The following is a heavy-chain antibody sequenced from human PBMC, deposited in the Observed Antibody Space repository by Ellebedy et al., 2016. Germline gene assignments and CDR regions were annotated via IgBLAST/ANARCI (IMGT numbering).Heavy chain of an antibody. CDR3: ARGGVSGAFDI. V-gene: IGHV1-3*01. CDR1: GYSFTSYA. D-gene: IGHD2-8*01. Sequence: ASVKVSCKGSGYSFTSYAMHWVRQAPGQRLEWMGWINAGNGNTKYSQKFQGRVTITRDTSASTAFMELSSLRSEDTAIYYCARGGVSGAFDIWGQGTMVTVSS. CDR2: INAGNGNT. J-gene: IGHJ3*02.